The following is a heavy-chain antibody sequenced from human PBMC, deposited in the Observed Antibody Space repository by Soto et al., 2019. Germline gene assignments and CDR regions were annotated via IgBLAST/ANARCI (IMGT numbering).Heavy chain of an antibody. V-gene: IGHV3-30-3*01. CDR2: ISYDGSNK. CDR1: GFTFSSYA. Sequence: VQLLESGGGLVQPGGSLRLSCAASGFTFSSYAMSWVRQAPGKGLEWVAVISYDGSNKYYADSVKGRFTISRDNSKNTLYLQMNSLRAEDTAVYYCAREAPHHYGMDVWGQGTTVTVSS. J-gene: IGHJ6*02. CDR3: AREAPHHYGMDV.